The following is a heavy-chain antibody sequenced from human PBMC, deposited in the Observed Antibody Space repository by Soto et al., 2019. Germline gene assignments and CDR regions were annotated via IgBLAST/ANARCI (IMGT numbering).Heavy chain of an antibody. CDR2: ISGDSGNT. CDR3: ARDGVAAGNINFDY. Sequence: ASVKVSCKASGYMFTKSAMHWVRQAPGQRLEWMGGISGDSGNTKYSPKLQDRVTITRDTSASTAYMELSSLRSEDTALYYCARDGVAAGNINFDYWGQGTLVTVSS. J-gene: IGHJ4*01. D-gene: IGHD6-19*01. V-gene: IGHV1-3*01. CDR1: GYMFTKSA.